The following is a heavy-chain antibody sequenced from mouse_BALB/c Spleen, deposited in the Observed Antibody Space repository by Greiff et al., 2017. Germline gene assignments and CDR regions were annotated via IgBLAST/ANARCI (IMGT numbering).Heavy chain of an antibody. CDR3: ARHGSASSYFDY. D-gene: IGHD6-1*01. Sequence: EVQVVESGGDLVKPGGSLKLSCAASGFTFSSYGMSWVRQTPDKRLEWVATISSGGSYTYYPDSVKGRFTISRDNAKNTLYLQMSSLKSEDTAMYYCARHGSASSYFDYLGQGTTLTVSS. J-gene: IGHJ2*01. V-gene: IGHV5-6*01. CDR1: GFTFSSYG. CDR2: ISSGGSYT.